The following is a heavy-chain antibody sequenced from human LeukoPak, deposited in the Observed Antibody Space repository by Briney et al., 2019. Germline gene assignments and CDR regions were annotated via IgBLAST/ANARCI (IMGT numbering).Heavy chain of an antibody. V-gene: IGHV4-61*01. D-gene: IGHD3-22*01. Sequence: SETLSLTCTVSGGSMSGGSVRSYYWSWIRQPPGRGLEWIGYIYYSGSTNYNPSLKSPVTISVDTSKNQFSLKLSSVTAADTAVYYCARWNYYDSSGYQSGNWFDPWGQGTLVTVSS. CDR1: GGSMSGGSVRSYY. CDR3: ARWNYYDSSGYQSGNWFDP. J-gene: IGHJ5*02. CDR2: IYYSGST.